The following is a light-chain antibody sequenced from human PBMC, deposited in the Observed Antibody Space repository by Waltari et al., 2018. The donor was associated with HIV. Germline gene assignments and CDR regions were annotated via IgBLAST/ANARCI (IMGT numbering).Light chain of an antibody. CDR1: QSISSH. CDR3: QQSYSTPPGYT. Sequence: DIQMTQSPSSLSASVGDRVTITCRASQSISSHLNWYQQKPGKAPNLLIYAASTLQSGVPSKFSGSGSGTDFTLTISSLQPEDFATYYCQQSYSTPPGYTFGQGTMLEIK. V-gene: IGKV1-39*01. J-gene: IGKJ2*01. CDR2: AAS.